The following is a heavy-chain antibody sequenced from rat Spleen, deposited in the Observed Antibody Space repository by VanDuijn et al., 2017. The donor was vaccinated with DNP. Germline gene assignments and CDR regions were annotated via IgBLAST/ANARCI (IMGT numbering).Heavy chain of an antibody. Sequence: EVQLVESGGGLVQPGRSLKLSCAASGFTFSNYYMAWVRQAPTKGLEWVAYISTGGGSTYYRDSVKGRFTISRDNAKSTLYLQMDSLRSEDTASYYCTRHQYYDGTYYNWFAYWGQGTLVTVSS. CDR1: GFTFSNYY. V-gene: IGHV5-27*01. D-gene: IGHD1-12*02. CDR2: ISTGGGST. CDR3: TRHQYYDGTYYNWFAY. J-gene: IGHJ3*01.